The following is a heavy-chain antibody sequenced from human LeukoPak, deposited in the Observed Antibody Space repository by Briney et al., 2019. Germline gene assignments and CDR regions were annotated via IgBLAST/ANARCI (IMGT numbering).Heavy chain of an antibody. J-gene: IGHJ4*02. CDR2: MSYDGSNQ. V-gene: IGHV3-30*18. CDR3: AKDYPRDCISDCGPFDS. CDR1: GFTFSSYG. D-gene: IGHD2-2*01. Sequence: GRSLRLSCAASGFTFSSYGMYWVRQAPGKGLECVALMSYDGSNQYYPESVKGRFTISRDNSKNTLYLQMNSLRAEDTAVYYCAKDYPRDCISDCGPFDSWGQGTRVTVSS.